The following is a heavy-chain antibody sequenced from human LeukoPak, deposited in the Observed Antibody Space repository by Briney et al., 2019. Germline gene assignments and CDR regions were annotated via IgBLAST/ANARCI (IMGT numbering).Heavy chain of an antibody. J-gene: IGHJ4*02. Sequence: PGGSLRLSCAASGFSFSSYWLAWVRQAPGKGLEWVANIKQDESKKYYVDSVKGRFTISRDNAKNSLYLQMNSLRAEDTAVYYCARLNWGVGVAGFDFWGQGTLVTVSS. CDR2: IKQDESKK. CDR3: ARLNWGVGVAGFDF. CDR1: GFSFSSYW. D-gene: IGHD6-19*01. V-gene: IGHV3-7*05.